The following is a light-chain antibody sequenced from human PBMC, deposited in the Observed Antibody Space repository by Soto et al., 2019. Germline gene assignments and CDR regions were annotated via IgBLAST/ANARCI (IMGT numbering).Light chain of an antibody. CDR2: EVS. J-gene: IGLJ1*01. CDR3: SSYSGTNYHYV. CDR1: SSDVGGYNY. V-gene: IGLV2-8*01. Sequence: QSALTQPPSASGSFGQSVTISCTGTSSDVGGYNYVSWYQQHPGKVPKLMIYEVSERPSGVPDRFSGSKSGNTASLTVSGLQADDEADYYCSSYSGTNYHYVFGTGTKLTVL.